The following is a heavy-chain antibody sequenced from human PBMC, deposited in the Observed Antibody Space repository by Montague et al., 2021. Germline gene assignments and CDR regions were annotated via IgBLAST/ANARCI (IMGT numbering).Heavy chain of an antibody. CDR3: ARRCYGDPQTDPEPANCALDV. J-gene: IGHJ6*02. Sequence: SETLSLTRSVSGVSIGEKSFYWGWVRQAPRRGLEWIGHMFYRGNTYYNPSLQSRVSISVDTSKNQFSLTLTSVTASDTAVYYCARRCYGDPQTDPEPANCALDVWGQGTSVTVSS. V-gene: IGHV4-39*01. CDR1: GVSIGEKSFY. CDR2: MFYRGNT. D-gene: IGHD1-14*01.